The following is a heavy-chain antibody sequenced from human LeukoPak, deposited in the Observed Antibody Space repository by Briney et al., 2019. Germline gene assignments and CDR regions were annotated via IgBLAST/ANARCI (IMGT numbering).Heavy chain of an antibody. CDR2: IYHSGST. CDR3: ARGGSSSLWSY. CDR1: GFTFDDYA. J-gene: IGHJ4*02. Sequence: LRLSCAASGFTFDDYAMHWVRQPPGKGLEWIGYIYHSGSTYYNPSLKSRVTISVDRSKNQFSLKLSSVTAADTAGYYCARGGSSSLWSYWGQGTLVTVSS. V-gene: IGHV4-30-2*01. D-gene: IGHD6-6*01.